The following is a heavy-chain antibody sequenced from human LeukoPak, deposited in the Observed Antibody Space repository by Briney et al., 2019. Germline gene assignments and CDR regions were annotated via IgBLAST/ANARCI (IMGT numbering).Heavy chain of an antibody. D-gene: IGHD6-13*01. CDR3: ARDLDPGIAAAGLDP. CDR2: INPNSGGT. J-gene: IGHJ5*02. V-gene: IGHV1-2*04. CDR1: GYTFTGYY. Sequence: ASVKVSCKASGYTFTGYYMHWVRQAPGQGLEWMGWINPNSGGTNYAQKFQGWVTMTRDTSISTAYMELSRLRSDDTAVYCCARDLDPGIAAAGLDPWGQGTLVTVSS.